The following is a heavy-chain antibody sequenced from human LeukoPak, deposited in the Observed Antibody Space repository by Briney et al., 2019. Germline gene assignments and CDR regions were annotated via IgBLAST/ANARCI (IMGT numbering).Heavy chain of an antibody. CDR2: MSYSGRS. Sequence: PSETLSLTCTVSGGSMNSYYWSWIRQTPEKGLEWIGYMSYSGRSDYGPSLKSRVTMSVDTSKNQFSLDLNSVTAADTAVYYRARARYGSGSYHYMDVWGKGTTVTISS. J-gene: IGHJ6*03. CDR1: GGSMNSYY. V-gene: IGHV4-59*12. D-gene: IGHD3-10*01. CDR3: ARARYGSGSYHYMDV.